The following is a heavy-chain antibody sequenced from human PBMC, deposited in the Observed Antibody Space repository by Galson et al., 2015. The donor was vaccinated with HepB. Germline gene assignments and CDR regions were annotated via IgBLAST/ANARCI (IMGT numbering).Heavy chain of an antibody. V-gene: IGHV1-18*04. CDR2: ISAYNGNT. CDR1: GYTFTSYG. CDR3: ARDKYSSSFYYYYGMDV. D-gene: IGHD6-13*01. Sequence: SVKVSCKASGYTFTSYGISWVRQAPGQGLEWMGWISAYNGNTNYAQKLQGRVTMTTDTSTSTAYMELRSLRSDDTAVYYCARDKYSSSFYYYYGMDVWGQGTTVTVSS. J-gene: IGHJ6*02.